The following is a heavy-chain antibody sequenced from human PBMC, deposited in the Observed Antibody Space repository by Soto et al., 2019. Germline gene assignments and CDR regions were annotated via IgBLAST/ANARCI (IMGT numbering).Heavy chain of an antibody. Sequence: SETLSLTCTVSGASVSSTGFYWSWIRLTPGKVLEWVGYIYYSGSTIYNPSLKSRGTISVDTSKNHFSLRLSSVTAADTDIYYCARINSNGSRWYYFDPGALGPMVTVSA. D-gene: IGHD6-13*01. CDR2: IYYSGST. V-gene: IGHV4-61*08. J-gene: IGHJ4*02. CDR1: GASVSSTGFY. CDR3: ARINSNGSRWYYFDP.